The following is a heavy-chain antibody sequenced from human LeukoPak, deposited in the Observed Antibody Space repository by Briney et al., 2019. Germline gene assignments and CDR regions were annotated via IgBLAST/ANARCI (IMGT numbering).Heavy chain of an antibody. Sequence: PSETLSLTCTVSGGSLSTYFWTWIRQPAGKGLEWIGRIYASGGTTHTPSLKSRVTMSVDTSKSQFSLKLSSVTAADTAVYYCARAVYDTSGYYIDYWGQGTLATVSS. J-gene: IGHJ4*02. D-gene: IGHD3-22*01. CDR3: ARAVYDTSGYYIDY. CDR1: GGSLSTYF. CDR2: IYASGGT. V-gene: IGHV4-4*07.